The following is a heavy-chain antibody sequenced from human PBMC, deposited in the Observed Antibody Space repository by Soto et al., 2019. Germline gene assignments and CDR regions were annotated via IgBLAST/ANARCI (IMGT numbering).Heavy chain of an antibody. Sequence: QVHLVQSGAEVKKPGASGKVSGKGSGYAFTTYGITWVRQAPGQGLEWMGWISAHNGNTTYAQKLQGRVTVTRDTSTSTAYMELRGLRSDATAVYYCARGRYGDYWGQGALVTVSS. CDR3: ARGRYGDY. J-gene: IGHJ4*02. CDR1: GYAFTTYG. D-gene: IGHD1-1*01. CDR2: ISAHNGNT. V-gene: IGHV1-18*01.